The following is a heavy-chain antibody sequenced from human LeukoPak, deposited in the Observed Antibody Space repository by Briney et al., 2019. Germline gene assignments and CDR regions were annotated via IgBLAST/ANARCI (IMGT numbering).Heavy chain of an antibody. Sequence: PGGSLRLSCAASGFTFSDYYMSWIRQAPGKGLEWVSSITSSSSHIYYADSVKGRFAISRDNAKNSVYLQMNSLRVEDTAVYYCARDEYYYGSGSYYKVTNWFDSWGQGTLVTVSS. D-gene: IGHD3-10*01. CDR3: ARDEYYYGSGSYYKVTNWFDS. CDR1: GFTFSDYY. V-gene: IGHV3-11*06. J-gene: IGHJ5*01. CDR2: ITSSSSHI.